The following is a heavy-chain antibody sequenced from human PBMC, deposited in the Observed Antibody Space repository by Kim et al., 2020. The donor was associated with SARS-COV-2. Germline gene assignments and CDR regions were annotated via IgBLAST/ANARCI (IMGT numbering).Heavy chain of an antibody. V-gene: IGHV3-9*01. CDR3: AKGSAYSSSWYDWFDP. CDR2: ISWHSGSI. J-gene: IGHJ5*02. Sequence: GGSLRLSCAASGFTFDDYAMHWVRQAPGKGLEWVSGISWHSGSIGYADSVKGRFTISRDNAKNSLYLQMNSLRAEDTALYYCAKGSAYSSSWYDWFDPWGQGTLVTVSS. CDR1: GFTFDDYA. D-gene: IGHD6-13*01.